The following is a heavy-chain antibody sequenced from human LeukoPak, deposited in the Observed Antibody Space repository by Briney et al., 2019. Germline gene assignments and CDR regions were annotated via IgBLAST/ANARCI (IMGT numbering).Heavy chain of an antibody. J-gene: IGHJ4*02. D-gene: IGHD2-21*02. CDR3: VRAASCGGDCYYYFDS. Sequence: PGGSLRLSCAASGFTFSSYWMQWVRHPPGKGLVWVSHINSDGSRTRYADSVKGRFTISRDNAKNTLYLQMNSLRAEDTAVYYCVRAASCGGDCYYYFDSWGPGTLVTVSS. CDR2: INSDGSRT. CDR1: GFTFSSYW. V-gene: IGHV3-74*01.